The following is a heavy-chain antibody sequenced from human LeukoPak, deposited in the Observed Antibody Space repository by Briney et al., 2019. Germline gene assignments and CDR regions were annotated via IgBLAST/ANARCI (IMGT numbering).Heavy chain of an antibody. CDR3: ARLYGSGSSYLGYYYYMDV. Sequence: SETLSLTCTVSGGSISSSSYYWGWIRQPPGKGLEWIGSIYYSGSTYYNPSLKSRVTISVDTSKNQFSLKLSSVTAADTAVYYCARLYGSGSSYLGYYYYMDVWGKGTTVTVSS. D-gene: IGHD3-10*01. J-gene: IGHJ6*03. CDR2: IYYSGST. V-gene: IGHV4-39*01. CDR1: GGSISSSSYY.